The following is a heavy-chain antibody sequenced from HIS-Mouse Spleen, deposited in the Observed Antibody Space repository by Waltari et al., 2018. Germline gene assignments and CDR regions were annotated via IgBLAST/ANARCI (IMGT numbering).Heavy chain of an antibody. V-gene: IGHV3-53*01. Sequence: EVQLGESGGGLTQPGGSLGLPLSASGFTVGRNYMVWVRQAPGKGLEWVSVIYCGGSTYYADSVKGRFTISRDNSKNTLYLQMNSLRAEDTAVYYCARVLNWGTFDYWGQGTLVTVSS. CDR2: IYCGGST. CDR1: GFTVGRNY. J-gene: IGHJ4*02. CDR3: ARVLNWGTFDY. D-gene: IGHD7-27*01.